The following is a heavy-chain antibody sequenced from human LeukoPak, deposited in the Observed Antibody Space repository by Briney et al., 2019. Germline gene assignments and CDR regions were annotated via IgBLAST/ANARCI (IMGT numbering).Heavy chain of an antibody. CDR1: GFTFSSYS. CDR2: ISYDGSSK. D-gene: IGHD5-18*01. Sequence: PGGSLRLSCAASGFTFSSYSMNWVRQAPGKGLEWVAVISYDGSSKYYADSVKGRFTISRDDSKNMLYLQMNSLKPEDTAVYYCARDFRAYSSDIYSWGQGTLVTVSS. V-gene: IGHV3-30*03. J-gene: IGHJ4*02. CDR3: ARDFRAYSSDIYS.